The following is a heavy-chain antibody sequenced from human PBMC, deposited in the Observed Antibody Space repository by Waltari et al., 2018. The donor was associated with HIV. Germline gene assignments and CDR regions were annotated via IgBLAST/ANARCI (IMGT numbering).Heavy chain of an antibody. V-gene: IGHV3-66*01. D-gene: IGHD2-21*02. Sequence: EVQLVESGGCLVQPGGSLRLSCVASGFTVSSNYMSWVRQAPGKGLEWVSVIYSGGSTYYADSVKGRFTISRDNSKNTLYLQMNSLRAEDTAVYYCASIAYCGGDCYPRGMDVWGQGTTVTVSS. CDR3: ASIAYCGGDCYPRGMDV. J-gene: IGHJ6*02. CDR1: GFTVSSNY. CDR2: IYSGGST.